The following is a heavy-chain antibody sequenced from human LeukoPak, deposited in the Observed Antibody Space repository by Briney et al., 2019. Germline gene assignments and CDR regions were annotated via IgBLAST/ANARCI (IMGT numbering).Heavy chain of an antibody. V-gene: IGHV4-59*01. D-gene: IGHD6-19*01. CDR3: ARVGYSSGWYFFDS. Sequence: SETLSLTCTVSGGSISSYYWSWIPQPTGKGLEWIGYIYYSGSTNYNPSLKSRVTISVDTSKNQFSLKLSSVTAADTAVYYCARVGYSSGWYFFDSWGQGTLVTFSS. CDR2: IYYSGST. J-gene: IGHJ4*02. CDR1: GGSISSYY.